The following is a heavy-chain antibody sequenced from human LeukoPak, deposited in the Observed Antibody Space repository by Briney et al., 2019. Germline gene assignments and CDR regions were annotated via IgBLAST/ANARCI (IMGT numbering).Heavy chain of an antibody. CDR2: MNPNSGNT. CDR1: GYTFTDYY. V-gene: IGHV1-8*03. CDR3: SIESFVSPTDY. D-gene: IGHD5/OR15-5a*01. J-gene: IGHJ4*02. Sequence: SSVTVSYKASGYTFTDYYLHWVRQATGQGLEWMGWMNPNSGNTGYAHKFQGRVTITRNTFISPAYTELSSLSPEDTAVEFCSIESFVSPTDYWGEGTMVSVSS.